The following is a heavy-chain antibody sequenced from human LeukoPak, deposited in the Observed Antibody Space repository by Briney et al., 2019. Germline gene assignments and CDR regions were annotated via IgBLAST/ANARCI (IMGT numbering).Heavy chain of an antibody. D-gene: IGHD3-10*01. V-gene: IGHV4-34*01. CDR1: GGSFSGYY. J-gene: IGHJ4*02. CDR2: INHSGST. CDR3: ARASYGDDY. Sequence: SETLSLTCAVYGGSFSGYYWSWIRQPPGKGLERIGEINHSGSTNYNPSLKSRVTISVDTSKNQFSLKLSSVTAADTAVYYCARASYGDDYWGQGTLVTVSS.